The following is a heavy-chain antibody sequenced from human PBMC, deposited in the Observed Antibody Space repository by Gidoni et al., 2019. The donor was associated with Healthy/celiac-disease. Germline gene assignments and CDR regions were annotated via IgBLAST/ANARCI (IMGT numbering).Heavy chain of an antibody. CDR1: GGSISSSSYY. CDR3: ARHSGYAPFDY. V-gene: IGHV4-39*01. D-gene: IGHD5-12*01. CDR2: IYYSGST. Sequence: QLQLQASGPGLVKPSETLSLTCTVSGGSISSSSYYWGWIRQPPGKGLEWIGSIYYSGSTYYNPSLKSRVTISVDTSKNQFSLKLSSVTAADTAVYYCARHSGYAPFDYWGQGTLVTVSS. J-gene: IGHJ4*02.